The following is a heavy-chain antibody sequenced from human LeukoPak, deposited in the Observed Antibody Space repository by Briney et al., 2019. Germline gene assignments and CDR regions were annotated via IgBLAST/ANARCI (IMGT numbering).Heavy chain of an antibody. Sequence: GGSLRLSCAAAGFSFSNYAMSWVRQAPGKGLEWVSSISGTGGTTYSADSVKGRFTISGDNSKNTVSLQMNSVRAEDTAVYYCAKEGYSYPLNYFDSWGQGNLVTVSS. D-gene: IGHD5-12*01. V-gene: IGHV3-23*01. CDR1: GFSFSNYA. CDR3: AKEGYSYPLNYFDS. CDR2: ISGTGGTT. J-gene: IGHJ4*02.